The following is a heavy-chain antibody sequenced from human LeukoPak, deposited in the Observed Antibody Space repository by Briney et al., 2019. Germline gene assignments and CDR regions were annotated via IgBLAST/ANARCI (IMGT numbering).Heavy chain of an antibody. J-gene: IGHJ3*02. V-gene: IGHV3-48*03. CDR3: AREGTYCGGDCYFGDAFEI. CDR2: ISSSGSTI. CDR1: GFTFSSYE. Sequence: GGSLRLSCAASGFTFSSYEMNWVRQAPGKGLEWVSYISSSGSTIYYADSVKGRFTISRDNAKNSLYLQMNSLRAEDTAVYYCAREGTYCGGDCYFGDAFEIWGQGTMVTVSS. D-gene: IGHD2-21*02.